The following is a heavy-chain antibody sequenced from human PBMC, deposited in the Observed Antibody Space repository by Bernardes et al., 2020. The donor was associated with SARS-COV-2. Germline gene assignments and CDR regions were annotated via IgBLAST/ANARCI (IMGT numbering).Heavy chain of an antibody. Sequence: SETLSLTCTVSGGSISSYYWSWIRQPPGKGLEWIGYIYYSGSTNYNPSLKSRVTISVDTSKNQFSLKLSSVTAADTAVYYCARAITMVRGLIISNYYYGMDVWGQGTTVTVSS. CDR2: IYYSGST. J-gene: IGHJ6*02. V-gene: IGHV4-59*01. D-gene: IGHD3-10*01. CDR1: GGSISSYY. CDR3: ARAITMVRGLIISNYYYGMDV.